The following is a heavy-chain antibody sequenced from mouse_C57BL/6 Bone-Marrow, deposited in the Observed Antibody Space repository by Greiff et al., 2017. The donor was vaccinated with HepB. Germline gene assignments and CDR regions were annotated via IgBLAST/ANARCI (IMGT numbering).Heavy chain of an antibody. J-gene: IGHJ4*01. V-gene: IGHV5-15*01. CDR1: GFTFSDYG. CDR2: ISNLAYSI. D-gene: IGHD1-1*01. Sequence: EVKLVESGGGLVQPGGSLKLSCAASGFTFSDYGMAWVRQAPRKGPEWVAFISNLAYSIYYADTVTGRFTISRENAKNTLYLEMSSLRSEDTAMYYCARHKHYYGSSYDYAMDYWGQGTSVTVSS. CDR3: ARHKHYYGSSYDYAMDY.